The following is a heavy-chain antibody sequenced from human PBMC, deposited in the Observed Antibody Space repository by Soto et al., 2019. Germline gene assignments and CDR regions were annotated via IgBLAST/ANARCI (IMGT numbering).Heavy chain of an antibody. D-gene: IGHD6-25*01. CDR2: TYYRSKWYN. Sequence: PSETLSLTCAISGDRVSSNSAAWNWIRQSPSRGLEWLGRTYYRSKWYNDYAVSVKSRITFNADTSKNQFSLHLSSMTPEDTAVYYCARDLSGILAYWGQGTLVTVSS. J-gene: IGHJ4*02. CDR1: GDRVSSNSAA. V-gene: IGHV6-1*01. CDR3: ARDLSGILAY.